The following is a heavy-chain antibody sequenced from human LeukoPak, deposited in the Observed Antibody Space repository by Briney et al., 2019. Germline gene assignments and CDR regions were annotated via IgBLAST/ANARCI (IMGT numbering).Heavy chain of an antibody. V-gene: IGHV4-31*11. J-gene: IGHJ3*02. CDR1: GGSFSGYY. CDR2: IYYSGST. CDR3: ARDSSFDI. Sequence: PSETLSLTCAVYGGSFSGYYWSWIRQHPGKGLEWIGYIYYSGSTYYNPSLKSRVTVSVDTSKNQFSLKLSSVTAADTAVYYCARDSSFDIWGQGTMVTVSS.